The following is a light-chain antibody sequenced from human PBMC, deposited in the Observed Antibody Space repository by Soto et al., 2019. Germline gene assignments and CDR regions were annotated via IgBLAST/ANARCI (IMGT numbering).Light chain of an antibody. CDR2: GAS. V-gene: IGKV1-39*01. CDR1: QGVGSH. J-gene: IGKJ4*01. Sequence: DIQMTQSPSCVSALIGDRVTITCRASQGVGSHVNWYQQKPGKAPNLLSHGASNLQSGVTSTLSGSGSGTDCTLTISRLQPEDFATYDWQENYRAPLTFGGGTKVEIK. CDR3: QENYRAPLT.